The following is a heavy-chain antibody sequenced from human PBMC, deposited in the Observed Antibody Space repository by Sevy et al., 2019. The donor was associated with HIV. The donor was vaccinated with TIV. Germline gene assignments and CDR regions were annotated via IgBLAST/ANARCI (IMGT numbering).Heavy chain of an antibody. D-gene: IGHD3-3*01. Sequence: GESLKISCVASGFTLSSHGMHWVRQAPGKGLEWGSLIWYDGSHKFYADSVKGRFTISRDNSKNTLYLQMNSLRAEDTAVYYCARTYDFWSTYYTGSYYYYGMDVWGQGTTVTVSS. CDR2: IWYDGSHK. CDR3: ARTYDFWSTYYTGSYYYYGMDV. J-gene: IGHJ6*01. CDR1: GFTLSSHG. V-gene: IGHV3-33*01.